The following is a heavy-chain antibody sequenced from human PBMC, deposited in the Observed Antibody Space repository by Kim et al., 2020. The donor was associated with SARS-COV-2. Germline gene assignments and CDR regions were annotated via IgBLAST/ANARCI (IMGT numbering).Heavy chain of an antibody. CDR3: ARHGPGQLYYFDY. CDR2: IYYSGST. V-gene: IGHV4-39*01. CDR1: GGSISSSSYY. J-gene: IGHJ4*02. Sequence: TLSLTCTVSGGSISSSSYYWGWIRQPPGKGLEWIGSIYYSGSTYYNPSLKSRVTISVDTSKNQFSLKLSSVTAADTAVYYCARHGPGQLYYFDYWGQGTLVTVSS. D-gene: IGHD6-6*01.